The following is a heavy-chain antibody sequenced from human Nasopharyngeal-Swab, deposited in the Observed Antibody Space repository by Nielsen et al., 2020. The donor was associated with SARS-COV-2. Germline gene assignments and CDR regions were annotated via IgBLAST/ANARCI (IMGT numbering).Heavy chain of an antibody. D-gene: IGHD7-27*01. Sequence: VRQAPGKGLEWVSSISSSSSYIYYADSVKGRFTISRDNAKNSLYLQMNSLRAEDTAVYYCARDRSNWGSYYYYYGMDVWGQGTTVIVSS. J-gene: IGHJ6*02. CDR2: ISSSSSYI. V-gene: IGHV3-21*01. CDR3: ARDRSNWGSYYYYYGMDV.